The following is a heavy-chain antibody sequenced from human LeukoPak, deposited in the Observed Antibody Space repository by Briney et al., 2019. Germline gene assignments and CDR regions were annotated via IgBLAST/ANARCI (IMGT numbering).Heavy chain of an antibody. D-gene: IGHD2-15*01. CDR2: IYSGGST. Sequence: GGSLRLSCAASGLTVSRNYMSWVRQATGKGLESVSVIYSGGSTYYADSVRGRFTISRDNARNSLYLQVNSLRAEDTAVYYCARDSQAYCSGGSCSMFDYWGQGTLVTVSS. J-gene: IGHJ4*02. CDR1: GLTVSRNY. V-gene: IGHV3-53*01. CDR3: ARDSQAYCSGGSCSMFDY.